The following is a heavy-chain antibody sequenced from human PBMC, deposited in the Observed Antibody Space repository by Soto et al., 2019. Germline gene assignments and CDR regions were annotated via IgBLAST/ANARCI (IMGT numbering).Heavy chain of an antibody. Sequence: QVQLVESGGGVVQPGRSLRLSCAASGFTFSSYAMHWVRQAPGKGLEWVAVISYDGSNKYYADSVKGRFTISRDNSKNTLYLQMNSLRADDTAVYYCARVYSSSSGRDYDYWGQGTLVTVSS. J-gene: IGHJ4*02. CDR1: GFTFSSYA. V-gene: IGHV3-30-3*01. D-gene: IGHD6-6*01. CDR3: ARVYSSSSGRDYDY. CDR2: ISYDGSNK.